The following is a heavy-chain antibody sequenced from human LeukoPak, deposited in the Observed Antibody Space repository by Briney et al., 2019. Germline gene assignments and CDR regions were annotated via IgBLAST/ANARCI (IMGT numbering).Heavy chain of an antibody. V-gene: IGHV3-21*01. Sequence: GGSLRLSCAASGFTFSSYSMNWVRQAPGKGLEWVSSISSSSTYIYCADSVKGRFTISRDNAKNSLYLQMNSLRVEDTAVYYCARGDRSAWFGELSDYWGQGTLVTVSS. J-gene: IGHJ4*02. CDR1: GFTFSSYS. CDR2: ISSSSTYI. D-gene: IGHD3-10*01. CDR3: ARGDRSAWFGELSDY.